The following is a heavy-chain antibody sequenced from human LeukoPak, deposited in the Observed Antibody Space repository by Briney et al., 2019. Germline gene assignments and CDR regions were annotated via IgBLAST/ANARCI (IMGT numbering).Heavy chain of an antibody. D-gene: IGHD5-18*01. CDR2: IYLDDAET. Sequence: GESLWISCKGSGYTFIDYLIGGVRHMPGKGLEWRTIIYLDDAETRYSPSLQGQVTISADKSINTAYLQWSSLKASDSGMYYCARQRGYRMTKDGFDVWGQGTMVTVSS. J-gene: IGHJ3*01. CDR3: ARQRGYRMTKDGFDV. CDR1: GYTFIDYL. V-gene: IGHV5-51*01.